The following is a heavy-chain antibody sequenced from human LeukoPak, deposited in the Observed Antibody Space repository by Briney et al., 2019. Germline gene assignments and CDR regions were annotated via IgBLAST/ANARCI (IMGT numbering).Heavy chain of an antibody. CDR1: GFTFDDYG. J-gene: IGHJ4*02. CDR2: INWNGGST. Sequence: GGSLRLSCAASGFTFDDYGMSWVRQAPGKGLEWVSGINWNGGSTGYADSVKGRFTISRDNAKNTLYLQMNSLRAEDTGVYYCAKGGGKYFDYWGQGTLVTVSS. CDR3: AKGGGKYFDY. V-gene: IGHV3-20*04. D-gene: IGHD3-10*01.